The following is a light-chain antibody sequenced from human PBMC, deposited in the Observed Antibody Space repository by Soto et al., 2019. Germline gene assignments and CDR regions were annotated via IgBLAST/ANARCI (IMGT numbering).Light chain of an antibody. CDR3: QQYGSTPRA. V-gene: IGKV3-20*01. CDR2: DAS. CDR1: QSVSSSY. J-gene: IGKJ1*01. Sequence: ETVLTQSPGTLSLSPGDRATLSCRASQSVSSSYLAWYQQKPGQAPRLLIYDASRRATVIPDRFSGSGSGTDFTLTISRLEPEDFAVYYCQQYGSTPRAFGQGTKVDIK.